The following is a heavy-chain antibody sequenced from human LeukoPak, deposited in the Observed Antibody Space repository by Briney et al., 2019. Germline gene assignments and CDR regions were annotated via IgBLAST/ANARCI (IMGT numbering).Heavy chain of an antibody. CDR3: SSYSSEGTCYGNFHH. D-gene: IGHD2-15*01. Sequence: GGSLRLSCAAPGFTDSSNYRSWGRQAPGKGLEWVSVIYSGGSTYYADSVKGRFTISRDNAKNFLYLQMNSLRLEDTGIYYCSSYSSEGTCYGNFHHWGQGTLVSVSS. CDR2: IYSGGST. CDR1: GFTDSSNY. J-gene: IGHJ1*01. V-gene: IGHV3-53*01.